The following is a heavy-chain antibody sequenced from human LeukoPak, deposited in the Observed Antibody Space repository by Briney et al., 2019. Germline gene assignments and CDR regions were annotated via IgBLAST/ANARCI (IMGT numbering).Heavy chain of an antibody. V-gene: IGHV3-30*02. J-gene: IGHJ4*02. CDR1: EFTFSSYG. CDR3: AKERYSSSSLFAVTPFDY. D-gene: IGHD6-13*01. Sequence: GGSLRLSCVASEFTFSSYGMHWVRQAPGKGLEWVAYIRYDGSDRYYADSVKGRFTISRDNSKNTLYLQMNSLRAEDTAVYYCAKERYSSSSLFAVTPFDYWGQGTRITVSS. CDR2: IRYDGSDR.